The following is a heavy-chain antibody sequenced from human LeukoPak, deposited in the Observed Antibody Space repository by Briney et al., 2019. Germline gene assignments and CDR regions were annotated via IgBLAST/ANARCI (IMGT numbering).Heavy chain of an antibody. J-gene: IGHJ4*02. Sequence: ASVKVSCKASGYTFTGYYMHWVRQAPGQGLEWIGRINPNSGGTNYAQKFQGRVTMTRDTSISTAYMELSRLRSDDTAVYYCAREVYCTDGVCYPFGYWGQGTLVTVSS. CDR2: INPNSGGT. V-gene: IGHV1-2*06. CDR3: AREVYCTDGVCYPFGY. D-gene: IGHD2-8*01. CDR1: GYTFTGYY.